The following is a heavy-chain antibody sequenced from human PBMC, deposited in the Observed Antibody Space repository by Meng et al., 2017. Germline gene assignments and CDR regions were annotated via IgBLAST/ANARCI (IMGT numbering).Heavy chain of an antibody. CDR1: GYTFTSYA. CDR2: INAGNGNT. D-gene: IGHD6-13*01. V-gene: IGHV1-3*01. CDR3: ARGGSSWSYFDY. Sequence: ASVKVSCKASGYTFTSYAMHWVRHAPGQRLEWMGWINAGNGNTKYSQKFQGRVTITRDTSASTAYMELSSLRSEDTAVYYCARGGSSWSYFDYWGQGTLVTVSS. J-gene: IGHJ4*02.